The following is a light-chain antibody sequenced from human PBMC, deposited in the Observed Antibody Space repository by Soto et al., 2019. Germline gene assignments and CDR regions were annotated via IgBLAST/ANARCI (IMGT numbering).Light chain of an antibody. CDR1: QSINSR. Sequence: DIQMTQSPSTLSASVGDRVTVTCRASQSINSRLAWYQETPGKAPKLLSYKASTLESGVPSRFSGSGSGTEFTLTISTLQPYDFATYYCQQYNSYPYTFGQVTKLEIK. J-gene: IGKJ2*01. CDR2: KAS. V-gene: IGKV1-5*03. CDR3: QQYNSYPYT.